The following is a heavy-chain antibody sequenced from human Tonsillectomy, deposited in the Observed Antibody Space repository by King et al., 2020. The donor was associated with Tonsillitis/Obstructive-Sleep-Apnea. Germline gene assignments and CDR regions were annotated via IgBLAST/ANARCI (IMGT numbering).Heavy chain of an antibody. CDR3: ARAGTRPAVYYMDA. CDR1: GFTFNSYS. CDR2: ISSSSNKR. D-gene: IGHD3/OR15-3a*01. Sequence: VQLVESGGGLVQPGGSLRLSCVASGFTFNSYSLNWVRQAPGKGLEWVSYISSSSNKRHYADSVKGRFTISRDNAKNSLYLQMSSLRDEDTAVYYCARAGTRPAVYYMDAWGKGTTVTVSS. J-gene: IGHJ6*03. V-gene: IGHV3-48*02.